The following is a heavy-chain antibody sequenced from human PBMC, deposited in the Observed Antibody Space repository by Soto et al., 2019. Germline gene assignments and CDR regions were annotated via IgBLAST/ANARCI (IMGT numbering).Heavy chain of an antibody. D-gene: IGHD4-17*01. Sequence: QVQLVQSGAEVKKPGSSVKVSCKASGGTFSSYTISWVRQAPGQGLEWMGRIIPILGIANYAQKFQGRVTITADKSKSTAYMELSSLRSEDTAVYYCARTYDYGDYLGWFDPWGQGTLVTVSS. V-gene: IGHV1-69*02. CDR3: ARTYDYGDYLGWFDP. J-gene: IGHJ5*02. CDR2: IIPILGIA. CDR1: GGTFSSYT.